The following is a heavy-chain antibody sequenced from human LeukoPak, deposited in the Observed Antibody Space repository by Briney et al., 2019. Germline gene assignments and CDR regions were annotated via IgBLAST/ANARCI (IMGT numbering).Heavy chain of an antibody. D-gene: IGHD1/OR15-1a*01. Sequence: ASVKVSCKASGFTFTSYYMHWVRQAPGQGLEWMGITNPSGGSTSYTQKFQGRVTMTRDTSTSTVYMELSSLRSEDTAIYYCARANKLGNVVLLFYWGQGTLVTVSS. CDR1: GFTFTSYY. CDR2: TNPSGGST. J-gene: IGHJ4*02. CDR3: ARANKLGNVVLLFY. V-gene: IGHV1-46*01.